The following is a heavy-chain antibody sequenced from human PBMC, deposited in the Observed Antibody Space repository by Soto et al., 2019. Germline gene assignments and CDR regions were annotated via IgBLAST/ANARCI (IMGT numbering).Heavy chain of an antibody. V-gene: IGHV3-30*18. J-gene: IGHJ6*03. CDR1: GFTFSSYG. D-gene: IGHD3-3*01. CDR2: ISYDGSNK. CDR3: AKDARVFGVDHPRYYYYYYMDV. Sequence: QVQLVESGGGVVQPGRSLRLSCAASGFTFSSYGMHWVRQAPGKGLEWVAVISYDGSNKYYADTVKGRVTISRDTSENTLYLQMNSLRAEDTAEYYCAKDARVFGVDHPRYYYYYYMDVWGKGTTVTVSS.